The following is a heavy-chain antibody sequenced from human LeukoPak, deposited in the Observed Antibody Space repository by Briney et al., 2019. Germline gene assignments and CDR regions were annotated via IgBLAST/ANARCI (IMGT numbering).Heavy chain of an antibody. J-gene: IGHJ2*01. CDR2: IYSGGNT. Sequence: GGSLRLSCAASEFTVSTNYMSWVRQAPGKGLEWVSVIYSGGNTYYADSVKGRFTISRDNSKNTVYLLMNSLRAEDTAVYYCARDPSSNWYQYFDLWGRGTLVTVSS. CDR1: EFTVSTNY. CDR3: ARDPSSNWYQYFDL. D-gene: IGHD6-13*01. V-gene: IGHV3-66*01.